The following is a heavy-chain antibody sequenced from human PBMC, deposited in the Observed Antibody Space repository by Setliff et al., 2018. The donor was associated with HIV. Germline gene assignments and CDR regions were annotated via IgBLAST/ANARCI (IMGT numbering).Heavy chain of an antibody. Sequence: PSETLSLTCTVSGGSISSSSYYWGWIRQPPGKGLEWIGSIYYSGSTYYNPSLKSRVTISVDTSKNQFSLKLSSVTAADTAVYYCARHMLYDSSGYTHAYFDYWGQGTRVTVSS. CDR2: IYYSGST. D-gene: IGHD3-22*01. CDR1: GGSISSSSYY. V-gene: IGHV4-39*01. J-gene: IGHJ4*02. CDR3: ARHMLYDSSGYTHAYFDY.